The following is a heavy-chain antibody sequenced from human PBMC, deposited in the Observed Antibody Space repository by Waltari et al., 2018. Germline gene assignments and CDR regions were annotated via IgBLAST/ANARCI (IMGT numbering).Heavy chain of an antibody. J-gene: IGHJ3*02. CDR1: GFSLGTSGMC. V-gene: IGHV2-70*13. CDR2: IDWDDDK. D-gene: IGHD4-17*01. CDR3: ARWVTTVPHDAFDI. Sequence: QVTLRESGPTLVKPTQTLTLTCTFSGFSLGTSGMCVTWISQPPGKALEWLARIDWDDDKYYSTSLKTRLTISKDTSKNQVVLRMTNMDPVDTATYYCARWVTTVPHDAFDIWGQGTMVTVSS.